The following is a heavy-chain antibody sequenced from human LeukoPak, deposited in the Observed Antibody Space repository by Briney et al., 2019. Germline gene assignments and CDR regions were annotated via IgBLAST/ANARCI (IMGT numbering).Heavy chain of an antibody. J-gene: IGHJ4*02. V-gene: IGHV3-23*01. D-gene: IGHD4-17*01. CDR1: GFTFSHYA. CDR3: AKHTRWGPDDYGDYVDY. Sequence: PGGSLRLSCAASGFTFSHYAMSWVRQTPEKGQEWVSAVSGSGGDTHYADSVRGRFTISRDNSKNTVYLQMNSLRAEDTAVFYCAKHTRWGPDDYGDYVDYWGQGTLVTVSS. CDR2: VSGSGGDT.